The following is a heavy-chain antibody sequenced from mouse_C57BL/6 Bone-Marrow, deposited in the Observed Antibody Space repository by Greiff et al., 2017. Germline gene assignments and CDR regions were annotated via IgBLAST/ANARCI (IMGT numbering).Heavy chain of an antibody. V-gene: IGHV14-4*01. Sequence: EVQLQQSGAELVRPGASVKLSCTASGFNIKDDYMHWVKQRPEQGLEWIGWIDPENGDTEYASKFQGKATITADTSSNPAYLQLSSLTSEDTAVYYCTRNAMDYWGQGTSVTVSS. CDR3: TRNAMDY. CDR1: GFNIKDDY. CDR2: IDPENGDT. J-gene: IGHJ4*01.